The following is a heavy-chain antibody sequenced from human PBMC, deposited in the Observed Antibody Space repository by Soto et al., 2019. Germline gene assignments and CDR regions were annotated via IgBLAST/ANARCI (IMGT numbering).Heavy chain of an antibody. CDR2: VTDLRYP. CDR3: ARYGDGFNNFYFDY. J-gene: IGHJ4*02. D-gene: IGHD3-10*01. CDR1: GGSVSGHY. V-gene: IGHV4-59*02. Sequence: PSETLSLTCNVTGGSVSGHYWSWVRQPPGKGLEWIGYVTDLRYPHYSPSLRSRLTISIDTSKRQFSLKLYSVTAADTAVYYCARYGDGFNNFYFDYWGQGTVVTVSS.